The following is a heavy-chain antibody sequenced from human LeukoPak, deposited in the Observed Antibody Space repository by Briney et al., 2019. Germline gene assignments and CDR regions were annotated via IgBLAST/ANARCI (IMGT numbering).Heavy chain of an antibody. CDR1: GFTFSTYW. V-gene: IGHV3-7*01. Sequence: GGSLRLSCAASGFTFSTYWMSWVRQAPGKGLEWVANINQDGSQNLYVDSVQGRYTISRDNTKISLFLQMNSLRAEDTAVYYCARLKDDVTKLDYWGQGTLVTVSS. D-gene: IGHD2-8*01. CDR3: ARLKDDVTKLDY. CDR2: INQDGSQN. J-gene: IGHJ4*02.